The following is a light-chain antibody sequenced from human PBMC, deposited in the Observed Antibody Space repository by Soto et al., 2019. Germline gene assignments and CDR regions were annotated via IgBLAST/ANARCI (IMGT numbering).Light chain of an antibody. Sequence: QSVLTQPPSVSGAPGQRVTISCTGSRTNIGAGYDVHWYQHLPGTVPKLLIYGNSNRPSGVPDRFSGSKSGTSASLAITGLQAEDEADYYCQSYDSSRSYVFGTGTKVTVL. V-gene: IGLV1-40*01. J-gene: IGLJ1*01. CDR1: RTNIGAGYD. CDR3: QSYDSSRSYV. CDR2: GNS.